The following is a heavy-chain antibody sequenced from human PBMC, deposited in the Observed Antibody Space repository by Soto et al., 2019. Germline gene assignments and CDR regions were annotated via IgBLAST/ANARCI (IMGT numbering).Heavy chain of an antibody. CDR2: INHSGST. D-gene: IGHD5-12*01. V-gene: IGHV4-34*01. CDR3: ARYSGYDPYYFDY. Sequence: SETLSLTCAVYGGSFSGYYWSWIRQPPGKGLEWIGEINHSGSTNYNPSLKSRVTISVDTSKNQFSLKLSSVTAADTAVYYCARYSGYDPYYFDYWGQGTLVTVSS. J-gene: IGHJ4*02. CDR1: GGSFSGYY.